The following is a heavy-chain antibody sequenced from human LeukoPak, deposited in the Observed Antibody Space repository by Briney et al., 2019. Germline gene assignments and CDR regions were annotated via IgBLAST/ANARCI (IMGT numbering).Heavy chain of an antibody. V-gene: IGHV3-30*18. J-gene: IGHJ4*02. CDR1: GFTFSSYG. CDR2: ISYDGSNK. D-gene: IGHD2-21*01. CDR3: AKDLFPPAHTYYFDY. Sequence: GGSLRLSCAASGFTFSSYGMHWVRQAPGKGLEWVAVISYDGSNKYYADSVKGRFTISRDNSKNTLYLQMNSLRAEDTAVYYCAKDLFPPAHTYYFDYWGQGTLVTVSS.